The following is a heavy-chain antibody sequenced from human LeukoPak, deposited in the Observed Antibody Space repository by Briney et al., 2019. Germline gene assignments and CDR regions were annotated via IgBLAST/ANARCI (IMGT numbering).Heavy chain of an antibody. V-gene: IGHV1-18*01. CDR1: GYTFTSYG. CDR2: ISAYNGNT. D-gene: IGHD3-22*01. CDR3: ARERRYYDSSGSYYFDY. Sequence: ASVKVSCKASGYTFTSYGISWVRQAPGQGLEWMGWISAYNGNTNYAQKLQGRVTMTTDTSTSTAYMELRSLRSDDTAVYYCARERRYYDSSGSYYFDYWGQGTLVTVSS. J-gene: IGHJ4*02.